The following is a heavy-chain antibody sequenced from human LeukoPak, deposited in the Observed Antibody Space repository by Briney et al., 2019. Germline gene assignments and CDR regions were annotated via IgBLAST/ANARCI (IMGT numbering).Heavy chain of an antibody. J-gene: IGHJ4*02. V-gene: IGHV3-48*01. Sequence: GGPLRLSCAASGITFSSYNMNWVRQAPGKGLEWVSYISSSSTTIYYADSVKGRFTISRDNAKNSLYLQMNSLRAEDTAVYYCASSYCSGGTCYSTGELDYWGQGTLVTVSS. D-gene: IGHD2-15*01. CDR1: GITFSSYN. CDR3: ASSYCSGGTCYSTGELDY. CDR2: ISSSSTTI.